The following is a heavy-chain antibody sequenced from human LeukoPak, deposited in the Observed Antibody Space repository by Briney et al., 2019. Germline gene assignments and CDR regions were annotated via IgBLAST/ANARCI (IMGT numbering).Heavy chain of an antibody. Sequence: PGGSLRLSCAASGFTFSSSAMNWVRQAPGKGLEWVSTISGSGDRTYYADSVKGRFTISRDNSKNTLFLQMNSLRAEDTAVYYCAKGYYGSGSYGWLDYWGQGTLVTVSS. D-gene: IGHD3-10*01. CDR3: AKGYYGSGSYGWLDY. CDR1: GFTFSSSA. CDR2: ISGSGDRT. J-gene: IGHJ4*02. V-gene: IGHV3-23*01.